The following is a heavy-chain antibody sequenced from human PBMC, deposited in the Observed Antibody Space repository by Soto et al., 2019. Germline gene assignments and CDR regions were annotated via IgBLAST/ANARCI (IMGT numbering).Heavy chain of an antibody. Sequence: PGGSLRLSCAASGFTFRNNVLSWVRPAPGKGLDWVSGITVSGRDTYYADSVKGRFTISRDNSKNMVFLQMNSLRAEDTALYYCAKNGLDNSPSAIDSWGPGTLVTVSS. CDR3: AKNGLDNSPSAIDS. CDR1: GFTFRNNV. J-gene: IGHJ4*02. V-gene: IGHV3-23*01. CDR2: ITVSGRDT. D-gene: IGHD2-8*01.